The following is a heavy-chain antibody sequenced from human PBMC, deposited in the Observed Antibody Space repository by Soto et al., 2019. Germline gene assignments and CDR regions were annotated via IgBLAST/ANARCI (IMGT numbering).Heavy chain of an antibody. V-gene: IGHV1-18*04. CDR1: GYTFTGYY. J-gene: IGHJ6*02. Sequence: ASVKVSCKASGYTFTGYYMHWVRQAPGQGLEWMGWISAYNGNTNYAQKLQGRVTMTTDTSTSTAYMELRSLRSDDTAVYYCARDITILGVDLNYYYYYGMDVWGQGTTVTSP. CDR3: ARDITILGVDLNYYYYYGMDV. CDR2: ISAYNGNT. D-gene: IGHD3-3*01.